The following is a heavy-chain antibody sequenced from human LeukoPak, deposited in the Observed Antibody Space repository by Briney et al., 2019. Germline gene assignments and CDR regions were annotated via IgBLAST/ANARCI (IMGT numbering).Heavy chain of an antibody. J-gene: IGHJ4*02. CDR2: ISYDGSKT. CDR3: AGYSSSWSSFDY. Sequence: GGSLRLSCSASGFTFSSNAMHWVRQAPGMGLEWVAVISYDGSKTYYADSVKDRFTIPRDNSKSTLYLQMNSLRAEDTALYYCAGYSSSWSSFDYWGQGTLVTVSS. V-gene: IGHV3-30-3*01. D-gene: IGHD6-13*01. CDR1: GFTFSSNA.